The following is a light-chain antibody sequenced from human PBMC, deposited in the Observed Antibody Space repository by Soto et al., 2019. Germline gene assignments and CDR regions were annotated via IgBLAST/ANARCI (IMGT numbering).Light chain of an antibody. CDR2: EVK. CDR1: SSDVGSGDS. J-gene: IGLJ1*01. V-gene: IGLV2-14*01. CDR3: RTYTTTGSSV. Sequence: QSVPTQPASVSGSPGQSITITCTGTSSDVGSGDSVSWYQHHPGEAPTLVIYEVKNRPTGVSGRFSGSKSVNTASLTISGLQAEDEGDYYCRTYTTTGSSVFGTGTKLTVL.